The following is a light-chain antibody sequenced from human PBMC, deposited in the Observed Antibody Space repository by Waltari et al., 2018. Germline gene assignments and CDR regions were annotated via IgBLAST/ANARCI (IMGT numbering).Light chain of an antibody. CDR2: WAS. V-gene: IGKV4-1*01. CDR1: QSVLYSSNNKNY. Sequence: DIVMTQSPDSLAVSLGERATINCKSSQSVLYSSNNKNYLVWYQQKPDQPPKLLIYWASTRESGVPDRFSGSGSGTDFTLTISSLQAEDVAVYYCQQYYSIPYTFGQGTKLEIK. CDR3: QQYYSIPYT. J-gene: IGKJ2*01.